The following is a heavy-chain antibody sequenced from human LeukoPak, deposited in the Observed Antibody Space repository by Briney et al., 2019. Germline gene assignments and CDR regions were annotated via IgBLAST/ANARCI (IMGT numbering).Heavy chain of an antibody. Sequence: ASVKVSCKASGNTFTSYDINWVRQATGQGLEWMGWMNPNSGNTGYAQKFQGRVTMTRNTSISTAYMELSSLGSEDTAVYYCARAGSSGYYWFDPWGQGTLVTVSS. CDR2: MNPNSGNT. V-gene: IGHV1-8*01. J-gene: IGHJ5*02. CDR1: GNTFTSYD. CDR3: ARAGSSGYYWFDP. D-gene: IGHD3-22*01.